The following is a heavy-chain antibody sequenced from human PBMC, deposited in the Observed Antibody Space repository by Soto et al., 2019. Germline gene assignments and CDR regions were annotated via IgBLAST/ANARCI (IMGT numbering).Heavy chain of an antibody. CDR1: GYTFTSYG. D-gene: IGHD3-10*01. Sequence: QVPLVQSGAEVKKPGASVKVSCKASGYTFTSYGISWVRQAPGQGLEWMGWISAYNGNTNYAQKLQGRVTMTTDTSTSTAYMELRSLRSDDTAVYYCARAYSYYGSGSPTLDYWGQGTLVTVSS. V-gene: IGHV1-18*01. CDR2: ISAYNGNT. CDR3: ARAYSYYGSGSPTLDY. J-gene: IGHJ4*02.